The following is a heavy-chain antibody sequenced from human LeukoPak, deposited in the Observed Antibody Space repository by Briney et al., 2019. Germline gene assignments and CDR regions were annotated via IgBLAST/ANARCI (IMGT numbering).Heavy chain of an antibody. D-gene: IGHD6-13*01. CDR2: IYYSGST. Sequence: SETLSLTCTVSGRSISSYYWSWIRQPPGKGLEWIGYIYYSGSTNYNPSLKSRVTISVDTSKNQFSLKLSSVTAADTAVYYCARDKRRYSSSWRRFDPWGQGTLVTVSS. V-gene: IGHV4-59*13. J-gene: IGHJ5*02. CDR1: GRSISSYY. CDR3: ARDKRRYSSSWRRFDP.